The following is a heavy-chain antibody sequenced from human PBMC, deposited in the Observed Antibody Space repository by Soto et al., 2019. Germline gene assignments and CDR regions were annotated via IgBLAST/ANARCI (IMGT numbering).Heavy chain of an antibody. Sequence: ASVKVSCKASGYTFTSYGISWVRQAPGQGLEWMGWISAYNGNTNYAQKLQGRVTMATDTSTSTAYMELRSLRSDDTAVYYCARVKQAPVWFGEDPNWFDPWGQGTLVTVSS. D-gene: IGHD3-10*01. V-gene: IGHV1-18*01. CDR2: ISAYNGNT. CDR3: ARVKQAPVWFGEDPNWFDP. CDR1: GYTFTSYG. J-gene: IGHJ5*02.